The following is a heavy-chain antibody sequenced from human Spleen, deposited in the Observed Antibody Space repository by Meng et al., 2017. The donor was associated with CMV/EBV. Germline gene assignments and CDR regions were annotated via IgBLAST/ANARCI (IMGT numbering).Heavy chain of an antibody. V-gene: IGHV3-21*01. Sequence: GESLKISCAASGFTLSTYSMNWVRQAPGKGLEWVSSISSSSAYIYYADSVKGRFTISRDNAKNSLYLQVNSLRAEDTAVYYCARDRIWGQGTMVTVSS. CDR2: ISSSSAYI. CDR3: ARDRI. J-gene: IGHJ3*02. CDR1: GFTLSTYS.